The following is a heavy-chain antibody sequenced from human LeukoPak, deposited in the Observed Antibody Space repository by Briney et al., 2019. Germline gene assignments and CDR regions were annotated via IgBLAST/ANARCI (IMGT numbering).Heavy chain of an antibody. Sequence: SETLSLTCTVSGGSISSSNYYWGWIRQPPGKGLEWIGTIYYRGSAYYNPSLKSRVTISVATSKNQFSLKLSSVTAADTAVYYCVRQWMRDSGAYYDFHHWGQGTLVTVST. CDR1: GGSISSSNYY. D-gene: IGHD3-22*01. CDR2: IYYRGSA. V-gene: IGHV4-39*01. CDR3: VRQWMRDSGAYYDFHH. J-gene: IGHJ4*02.